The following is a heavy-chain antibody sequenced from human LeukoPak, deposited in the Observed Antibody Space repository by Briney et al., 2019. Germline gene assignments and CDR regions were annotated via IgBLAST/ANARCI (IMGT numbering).Heavy chain of an antibody. V-gene: IGHV3-48*04. CDR3: ARSSGSYRPFDS. Sequence: PGGSLRLSCAASGFTFSSYAMSWVRQAPGKGLEWISHISHTFDIKYADSVKGRFTISRDNAKNSQYLQMTSLRAQDTGIYYCARSSGSYRPFDSWGQGTLVIVSS. D-gene: IGHD3-22*01. CDR1: GFTFSSYA. J-gene: IGHJ4*02. CDR2: ISHTFDI.